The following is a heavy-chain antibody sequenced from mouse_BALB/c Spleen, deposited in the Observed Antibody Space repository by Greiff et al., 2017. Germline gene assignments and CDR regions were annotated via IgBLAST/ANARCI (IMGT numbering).Heavy chain of an antibody. CDR2: ISSGSSTI. CDR1: GFTFSSFG. V-gene: IGHV5-17*02. Sequence: EVKLMESGGGLVQPGGSRKLSCAASGFTFSSFGMHWVRQAPEKGLEWVAYISSGSSTIYYADTVKGRFTISRDNPKNTLFLQMTSLRSEDTAMYYCARSSTMIKRGNAMDYWGQGTSVTVSS. J-gene: IGHJ4*01. D-gene: IGHD2-4*01. CDR3: ARSSTMIKRGNAMDY.